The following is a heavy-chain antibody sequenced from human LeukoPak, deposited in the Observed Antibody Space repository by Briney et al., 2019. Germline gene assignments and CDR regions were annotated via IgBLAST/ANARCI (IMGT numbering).Heavy chain of an antibody. CDR2: INPGNGDT. D-gene: IGHD2-15*01. V-gene: IGHV1-3*01. CDR1: GYTFTNYA. CDR3: ARERWHCRVNCYSVYYYALDV. Sequence: ASVKVSCKGSGYTFTNYAVHWVRQAPGQRLEWLGWINPGNGDTKYSQNFQGRVTVTSDTSAATAYVELNSLTSEDTAVYYCARERWHCRVNCYSVYYYALDVWGQGTTVTVSS. J-gene: IGHJ6*02.